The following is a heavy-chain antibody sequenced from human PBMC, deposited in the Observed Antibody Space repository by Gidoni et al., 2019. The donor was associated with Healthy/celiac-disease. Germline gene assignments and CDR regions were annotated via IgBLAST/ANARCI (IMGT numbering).Heavy chain of an antibody. Sequence: QVQLVQSGAEVKQPGSSVTVSCKASGGTFSSYAISWVRQAPGQGLEWMGRIIPILGIANYAQKFQGRVTITADKSTSTAYMELSSLRSEDTAVYYCARDCSGGSCYFWGQGTLVTVSS. CDR3: ARDCSGGSCYF. J-gene: IGHJ4*02. CDR2: IIPILGIA. D-gene: IGHD2-15*01. V-gene: IGHV1-69*04. CDR1: GGTFSSYA.